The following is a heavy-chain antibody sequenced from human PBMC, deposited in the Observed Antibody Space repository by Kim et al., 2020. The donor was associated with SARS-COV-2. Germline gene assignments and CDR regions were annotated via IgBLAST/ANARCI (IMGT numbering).Heavy chain of an antibody. CDR2: IYYSGST. V-gene: IGHV4-39*01. J-gene: IGHJ4*02. Sequence: SETLSLTCTVSGGSISSSSYYWGWIRQPPGKGLEWIGSIYYSGSTYYNPSLKSRVTISVDTSKNQFSLKLSSVTAADTAVYYCARRLSGSGWSRTYYFDYWGQGTLVTVSS. CDR3: ARRLSGSGWSRTYYFDY. CDR1: GGSISSSSYY. D-gene: IGHD6-19*01.